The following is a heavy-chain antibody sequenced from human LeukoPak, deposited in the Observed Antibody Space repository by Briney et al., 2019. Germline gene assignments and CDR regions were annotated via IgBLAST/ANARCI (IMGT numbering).Heavy chain of an antibody. CDR3: AKEISGNYYS. CDR2: ISISGGDT. D-gene: IGHD1-26*01. V-gene: IGHV3-23*01. Sequence: SCKASGGTFSSYAMSWVRLAPGKGLEWVSAISISGGDTYYADSVKGRFTISRDDSKNTLYLQMDSLRAEDTAVYYCAKEISGNYYSWGQGTLVTVSS. J-gene: IGHJ4*02. CDR1: GGTFSSYA.